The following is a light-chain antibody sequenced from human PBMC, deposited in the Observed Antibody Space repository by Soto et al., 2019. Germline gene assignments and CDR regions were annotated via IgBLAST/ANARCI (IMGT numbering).Light chain of an antibody. Sequence: QTVVTQPPSASGTPGQRVTISCSGGRSNIETNYVYWYQQLPGTAPELLVYRSDRRPSGVPDRFSGSKSGTSASLAISGLRAEDEAQYYCAAWDDSLRGVVFGGGTKLT. V-gene: IGLV1-47*01. CDR3: AAWDDSLRGVV. J-gene: IGLJ3*02. CDR2: RSD. CDR1: RSNIETNY.